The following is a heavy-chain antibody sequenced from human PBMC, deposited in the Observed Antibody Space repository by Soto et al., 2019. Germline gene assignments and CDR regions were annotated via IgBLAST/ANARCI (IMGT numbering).Heavy chain of an antibody. Sequence: ASVKVSCKASGGTFSSYAISWVRQAPGQGLEWMGGIIPIFGTANYAQKFQGRVTITADESTSTAYMELSSLRSEDTAVYYCARAPGATTDYYYYGMDVWGKGTTVTVSS. CDR2: IIPIFGTA. J-gene: IGHJ6*04. CDR3: ARAPGATTDYYYYGMDV. CDR1: GGTFSSYA. D-gene: IGHD1-26*01. V-gene: IGHV1-69*13.